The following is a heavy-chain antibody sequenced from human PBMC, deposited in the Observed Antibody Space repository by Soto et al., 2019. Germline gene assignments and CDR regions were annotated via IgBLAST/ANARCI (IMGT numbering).Heavy chain of an antibody. CDR2: ISGSGGST. CDR1: GFTFSSYA. D-gene: IGHD3-3*01. CDR3: ATTPLRFLEWLTPKYDY. V-gene: IGHV3-23*01. Sequence: EVQLLESGGGLVQPGGSLRLSCAASGFTFSSYAMSWVRQAPGKGLEWVSAISGSGGSTYYADSVKGRFTISRDNSKNTLYLQMNSLRDEDTAVYYCATTPLRFLEWLTPKYDYWGQGTLVTVSS. J-gene: IGHJ4*02.